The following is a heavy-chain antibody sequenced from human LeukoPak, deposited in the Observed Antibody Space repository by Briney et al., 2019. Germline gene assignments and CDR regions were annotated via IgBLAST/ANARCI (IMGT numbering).Heavy chain of an antibody. CDR2: IIPIFGTA. CDR3: ARDGPNRIAAAGTSFYYYMDV. J-gene: IGHJ6*03. V-gene: IGHV1-69*05. CDR1: GGTFSSYA. Sequence: ASVKVSCKASGGTFSSYAISWVRQAPGQGLEWMGGIIPIFGTANYAQKFQGRVTITTDESTSTAYMELSSLRSEDTAVYYCARDGPNRIAAAGTSFYYYMDVWGKGTTVTVSS. D-gene: IGHD6-13*01.